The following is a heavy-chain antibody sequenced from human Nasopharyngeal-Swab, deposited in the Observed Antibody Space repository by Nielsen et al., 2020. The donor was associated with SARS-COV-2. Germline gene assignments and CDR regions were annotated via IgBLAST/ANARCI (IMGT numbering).Heavy chain of an antibody. CDR2: ISTNSGNT. CDR1: GYTFTSSG. D-gene: IGHD3-10*02. Sequence: ASVKVSCKTSGYTFTSSGVSWVRRAPGQGLEWMGWISTNSGNTNYPQRVQGRVTLTTDRSTSTVYMELRSLGSDDTAVYYCARDVLYRFDDWGQGTLVTVSS. J-gene: IGHJ4*02. CDR3: ARDVLYRFDD. V-gene: IGHV1-18*04.